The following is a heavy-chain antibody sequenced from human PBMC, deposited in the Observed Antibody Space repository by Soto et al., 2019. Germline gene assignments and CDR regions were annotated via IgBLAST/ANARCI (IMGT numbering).Heavy chain of an antibody. CDR1: GFTFSSYA. CDR2: ISGVGETTT. CDR3: AKDPYSSGWYYYFDY. Sequence: GGSLRLSCAASGFTFSSYAMSWVRQAPGKGLEWVSAISGVGETTTYYADSVKGRFTISRDNSKNTLYLQMNSLRAEDTAVYYCAKDPYSSGWYYYFDYWGQGTLVTVSS. J-gene: IGHJ4*02. D-gene: IGHD6-19*01. V-gene: IGHV3-23*01.